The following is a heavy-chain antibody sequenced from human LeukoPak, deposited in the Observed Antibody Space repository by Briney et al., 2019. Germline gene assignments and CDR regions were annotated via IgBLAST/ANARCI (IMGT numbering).Heavy chain of an antibody. V-gene: IGHV3-64*01. CDR2: VSADESGK. CDR1: GFSFDKFG. CDR3: ASLDGSEIP. J-gene: IGHJ5*02. D-gene: IGHD1-26*01. Sequence: GGSLGLSCVASGFSFDKFGMHWVRQAPGKGLEYVSSVSADESGKYYTKSVRGRFSISRDNSKNTMCLQLGNLRPDDMGIYYCASLDGSEIPWGPGTLVTVSS.